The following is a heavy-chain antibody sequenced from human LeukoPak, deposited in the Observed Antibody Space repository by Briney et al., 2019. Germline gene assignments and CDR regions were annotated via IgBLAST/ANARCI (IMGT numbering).Heavy chain of an antibody. J-gene: IGHJ1*01. Sequence: HPGGSLRLXCAASGFTFSDYSMNWVRQAPGKGLEWVSSISSSSAYIYYADSVKGRFTVSRDNAKNSLSLQMDSLRVEDSAVYHCARGPRNSSSYQYFQHWGPGTLVTVSA. CDR2: ISSSSAYI. CDR3: ARGPRNSSSYQYFQH. V-gene: IGHV3-21*01. CDR1: GFTFSDYS. D-gene: IGHD6-13*01.